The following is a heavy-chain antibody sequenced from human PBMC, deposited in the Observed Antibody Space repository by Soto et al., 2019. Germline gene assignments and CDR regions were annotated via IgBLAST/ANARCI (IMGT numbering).Heavy chain of an antibody. CDR3: AKDWTVTADY. J-gene: IGHJ4*02. Sequence: GGSLRLSCAASGFTFSSYGMHWVRQAPGKGLEWVAVISYDGSNKYYADSVKGRFTISRDNSKNTLYLQMNSLRAEDTAVYYCAKDWTVTADYWGQGTLVTVSS. CDR2: ISYDGSNK. D-gene: IGHD2-21*02. V-gene: IGHV3-30*18. CDR1: GFTFSSYG.